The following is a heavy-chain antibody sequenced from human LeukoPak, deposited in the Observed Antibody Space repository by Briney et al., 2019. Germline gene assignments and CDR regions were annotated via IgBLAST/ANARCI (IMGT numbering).Heavy chain of an antibody. CDR1: GGSISNYY. V-gene: IGHV4-59*01. CDR3: ARLTGYSSESWFDP. J-gene: IGHJ5*02. CDR2: IYYSGST. D-gene: IGHD3-9*01. Sequence: SETLSLTCIVSGGSISNYYWSWIRQPPGKGLEWIGYIYYSGSTNYNPSLKSRVTISVHTSKNQFSLKLSSVTAADTAVYYCARLTGYSSESWFDPWGQGTLVTVSS.